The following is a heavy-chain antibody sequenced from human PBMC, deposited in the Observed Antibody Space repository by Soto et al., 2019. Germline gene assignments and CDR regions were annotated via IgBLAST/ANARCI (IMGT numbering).Heavy chain of an antibody. CDR3: AMGEVVVITNDIGTLYYYYYGMDV. CDR2: IYYSGST. V-gene: IGHV4-31*03. Sequence: QVQLQESGPGLVKPSQTLSLTCTVSGGSISSGGYYWSWIRQHPGKGLEWIGYIYYSGSTYYNPSLKSRVTISVDTSKNQFSLKLSSVTAADTAVYYCAMGEVVVITNDIGTLYYYYYGMDVWGQGTTVTVSS. D-gene: IGHD3-22*01. J-gene: IGHJ6*02. CDR1: GGSISSGGYY.